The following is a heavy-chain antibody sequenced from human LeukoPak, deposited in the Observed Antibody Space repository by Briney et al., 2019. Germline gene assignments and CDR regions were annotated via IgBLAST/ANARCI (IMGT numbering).Heavy chain of an antibody. CDR3: AIMLSPRADY. J-gene: IGHJ4*02. CDR2: ISYDGSNK. Sequence: GGSLRLSCAASGFTFSSYGMHWVRQAPGKGLEWVAVISYDGSNKYYADSVKGRFTISRDNSKNTLYLQMNSLRAEDTAVYYCAIMLSPRADYWGQGTLVTVSS. V-gene: IGHV3-30*03. CDR1: GFTFSSYG. D-gene: IGHD3-10*02.